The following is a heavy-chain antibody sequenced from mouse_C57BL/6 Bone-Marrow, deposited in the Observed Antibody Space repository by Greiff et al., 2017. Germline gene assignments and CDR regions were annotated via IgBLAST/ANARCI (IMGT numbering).Heavy chain of an antibody. V-gene: IGHV1-80*01. CDR2: IYPGDGDT. Sequence: QVQLQQSGAELVKPGASVKISCKASGYAFSSYWMNWVKQRPGKGLEWIGQIYPGDGDTNYNGKFKGKATLTADKSSSTAYMQLSSLTSEDSAVYFCARWDYDDLYYFDDWGQGTTLTVSS. CDR1: GYAFSSYW. D-gene: IGHD2-4*01. J-gene: IGHJ2*01. CDR3: ARWDYDDLYYFDD.